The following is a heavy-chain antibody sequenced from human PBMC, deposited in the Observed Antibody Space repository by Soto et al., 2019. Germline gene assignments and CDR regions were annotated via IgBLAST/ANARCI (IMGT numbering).Heavy chain of an antibody. J-gene: IGHJ4*02. V-gene: IGHV1-18*01. CDR2: ISAYNGNT. CDR3: ARRTAETNVDY. D-gene: IGHD1-1*01. CDR1: GYTFTNSG. Sequence: ASVKVSCKASGYTFTNSGINWVRQAPGQGLEWMGWISAYNGNTNYAQKLQGRVTMTTDTSTSQFSLKVRSVTADDAAVYYCARRTAETNVDYWGQGNLVTVSS.